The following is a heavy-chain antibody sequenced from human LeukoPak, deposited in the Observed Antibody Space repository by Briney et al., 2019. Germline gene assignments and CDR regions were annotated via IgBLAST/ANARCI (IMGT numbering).Heavy chain of an antibody. V-gene: IGHV3-48*01. D-gene: IGHD7-27*01. J-gene: IGHJ4*02. Sequence: GGSLRLSCAASGFTFRCYSVKWFRQAPGKGVEWISYIRRSSPIYYGDSVKGRFTISRDNAKNSLYLQMNSLRAEDTAVYYCVSDNLWGFDYWGQGTLVTVSS. CDR1: GFTFRCYS. CDR2: IRRSSPI. CDR3: VSDNLWGFDY.